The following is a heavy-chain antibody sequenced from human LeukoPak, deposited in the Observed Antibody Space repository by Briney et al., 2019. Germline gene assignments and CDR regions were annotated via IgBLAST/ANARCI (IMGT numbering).Heavy chain of an antibody. CDR2: ISSSGSTI. V-gene: IGHV3-48*03. Sequence: GGSLRLSCAASGFTFSSYEMNWVRQAPGKGLEWVSYISSSGSTIYYADSVKGRFTISRDNAENSLYLQMNSLRAEDTAVYYCARDGLEGYCSGGSCYDAFDIWGQGTMVTVSS. CDR1: GFTFSSYE. J-gene: IGHJ3*02. D-gene: IGHD2-15*01. CDR3: ARDGLEGYCSGGSCYDAFDI.